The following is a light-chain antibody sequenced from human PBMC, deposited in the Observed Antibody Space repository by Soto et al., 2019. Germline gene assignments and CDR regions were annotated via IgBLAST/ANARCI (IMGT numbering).Light chain of an antibody. CDR3: SSYAGSNNRYV. Sequence: QSALTQPPSASGSPGQSVTISCTGTSSDVGGYNFVSWYQQHPGKAPKLIIYEVSKRPSGVPDRFSGSKSGNMASLTVSGLQAEDEADYYCSSYAGSNNRYVFGTGTKLTVL. CDR2: EVS. CDR1: SSDVGGYNF. V-gene: IGLV2-8*01. J-gene: IGLJ1*01.